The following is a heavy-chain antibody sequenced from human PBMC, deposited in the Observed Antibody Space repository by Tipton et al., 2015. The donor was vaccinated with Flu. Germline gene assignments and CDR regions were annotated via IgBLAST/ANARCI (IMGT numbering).Heavy chain of an antibody. J-gene: IGHJ4*02. Sequence: GSLRLSCAASGFTVSNNYMSWVRQAPGKGLEWVSVLYSGGSTYYADSVKGRFTVSRDSSKNTLYLHMNSLRADDTAVYYCVRAVGGSGGYWGQGTLVTVSS. CDR2: LYSGGST. D-gene: IGHD3-10*01. CDR3: VRAVGGSGGY. CDR1: GFTVSNNY. V-gene: IGHV3-53*01.